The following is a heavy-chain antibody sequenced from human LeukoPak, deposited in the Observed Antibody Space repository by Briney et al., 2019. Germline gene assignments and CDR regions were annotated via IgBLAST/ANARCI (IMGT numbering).Heavy chain of an antibody. J-gene: IGHJ4*02. CDR3: ARLNYYDSSDLRIQGDY. CDR2: IYYRGST. CDR1: GGSISSTIYY. V-gene: IGHV4-39*07. Sequence: SSETLSLTCTVSGGSISSTIYYWGWIRQPPGKGLEWIGSIYYRGSTYYNPSLKSRVAISVDTSKNQFSLKLSSVTAADTAVYYCARLNYYDSSDLRIQGDYWGQGTLVTVSS. D-gene: IGHD3-22*01.